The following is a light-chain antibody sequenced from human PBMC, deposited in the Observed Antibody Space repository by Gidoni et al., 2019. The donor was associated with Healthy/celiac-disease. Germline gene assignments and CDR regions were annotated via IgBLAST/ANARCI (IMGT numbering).Light chain of an antibody. CDR1: QSVLYSSNNKNY. Sequence: DIMMTQSPDSLAVSLGERATINCKSSQSVLYSSNNKNYLAWYQQKPGQPPKLLIYWASTRESGVPDRFSGRGSGTDFTLTISILQAEDVAVYYCQQYYSTPLTFGGGTKVEIK. CDR2: WAS. CDR3: QQYYSTPLT. V-gene: IGKV4-1*01. J-gene: IGKJ4*01.